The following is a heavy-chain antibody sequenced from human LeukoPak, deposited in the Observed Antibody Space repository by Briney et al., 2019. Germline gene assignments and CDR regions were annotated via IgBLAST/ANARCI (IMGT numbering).Heavy chain of an antibody. V-gene: IGHV4-39*01. CDR3: ARQISDYYYYYMDV. CDR1: GGSISSSNYY. J-gene: IGHJ6*03. Sequence: SETLSLTCTVSGGSISSSNYYWGWVRQPPGKGLEWIGTIYYSGTTYYNPSLGSRVTIFQDASRNQFSLMLTSVTATDTAVYYCARQISDYYYYYMDVWGKGTTVTVSS. D-gene: IGHD3-10*01. CDR2: IYYSGTT.